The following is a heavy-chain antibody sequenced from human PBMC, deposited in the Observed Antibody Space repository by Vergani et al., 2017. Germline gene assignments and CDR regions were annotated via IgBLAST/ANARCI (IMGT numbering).Heavy chain of an antibody. CDR1: GYSFTNYW. CDR2: IHPADSDT. Sequence: EVQLVQSGAEVKKPGESLKISCQIYGYSFTNYWIGWVRQMPGKGLEWMVIIHPADSDTRYSPSFQGQVTISVDKSISTDYLQRSSLRASDSAMYYCARLDGRDSSGSKYFDYWGQGTLVTVSS. J-gene: IGHJ4*02. V-gene: IGHV5-51*01. CDR3: ARLDGRDSSGSKYFDY. D-gene: IGHD3-22*01.